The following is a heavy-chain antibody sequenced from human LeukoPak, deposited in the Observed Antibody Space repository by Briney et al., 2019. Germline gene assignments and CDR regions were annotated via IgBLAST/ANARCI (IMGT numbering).Heavy chain of an antibody. D-gene: IGHD2-8*01. Sequence: PSETLSLTCTVSGGSISSGDYYWSWIRQPPGKVLEWIGYIYYSGSTYYNPSLKSRVTRSVDTSKNQFSLKLSSVTAADTAVSYCARMTVMVYAKEWGQRTLATVSS. J-gene: IGHJ4*02. CDR2: IYYSGST. CDR3: ARMTVMVYAKE. CDR1: GGSISSGDYY. V-gene: IGHV4-30-4*08.